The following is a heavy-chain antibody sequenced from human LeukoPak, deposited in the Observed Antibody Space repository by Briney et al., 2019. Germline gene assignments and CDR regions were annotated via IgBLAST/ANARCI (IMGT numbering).Heavy chain of an antibody. D-gene: IGHD3-9*01. CDR2: INHSGST. Sequence: SETLSLTGAVYGASFSGYYWSWIRQPPGKGLEWIGEINHSGSTNYNPSLKSRVPISVDTSKNQFSLKLSSVTAADTAVYYCARGDYDILTGYYSWGQGTLVTVSS. CDR1: GASFSGYY. J-gene: IGHJ4*02. CDR3: ARGDYDILTGYYS. V-gene: IGHV4-34*01.